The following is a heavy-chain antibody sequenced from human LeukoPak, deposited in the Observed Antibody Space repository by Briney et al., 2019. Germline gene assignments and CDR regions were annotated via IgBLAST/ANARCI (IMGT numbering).Heavy chain of an antibody. CDR2: VDPSNGGT. Sequence: ASVKVSCKAAGYTFTDYYIHWVRQAPGQGLEWMGWVDPSNGGTKYAQRFQGRVTMTGDTSIRTAYMELNTLRSDDTAVYYCARDMGRYSGYDYDYWGQGTLVTASS. CDR3: ARDMGRYSGYDYDY. D-gene: IGHD5-12*01. CDR1: GYTFTDYY. J-gene: IGHJ4*02. V-gene: IGHV1-2*02.